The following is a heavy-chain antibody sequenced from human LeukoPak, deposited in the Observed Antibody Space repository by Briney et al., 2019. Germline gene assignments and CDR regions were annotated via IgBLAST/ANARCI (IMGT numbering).Heavy chain of an antibody. CDR2: IIPIFGTA. Sequence: ASVKVSCKASGGTFSSYAISWVRQAPGQGLEWMGGIIPIFGTANYAQKFQGRVTITADESTSTAYMELSSLRSEDTAVYYCARGHPDGYNYDYWGQGTLVTVSS. CDR3: ARGHPDGYNYDY. V-gene: IGHV1-69*13. J-gene: IGHJ4*02. D-gene: IGHD5-24*01. CDR1: GGTFSSYA.